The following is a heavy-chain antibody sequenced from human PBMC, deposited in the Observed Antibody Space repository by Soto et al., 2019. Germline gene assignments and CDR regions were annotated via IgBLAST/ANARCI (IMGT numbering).Heavy chain of an antibody. D-gene: IGHD4-17*01. CDR1: GGSISSYY. V-gene: IGHV4-4*07. Sequence: KASETLSLTCTVSGGSISSYYWSWIRQPAGKGLEWIGRIYTSGSTNYNPSLKSRVTMSVDTSKDQFSLKLSSVTAADTAVYYCARGGGPVYYGDSSYYYYGMDVWGQGTTVTVSS. CDR2: IYTSGST. CDR3: ARGGGPVYYGDSSYYYYGMDV. J-gene: IGHJ6*02.